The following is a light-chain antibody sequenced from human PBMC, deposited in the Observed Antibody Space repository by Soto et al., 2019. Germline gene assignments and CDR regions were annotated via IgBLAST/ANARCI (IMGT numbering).Light chain of an antibody. CDR1: SSDVGGYNY. V-gene: IGLV2-14*01. J-gene: IGLJ2*01. CDR2: EVS. Sequence: QSALTQPASVSGSPGQSITISCSGTSSDVGGYNYVSWYQQHPGNAPKLMIYEVSNRPSGVSNRFSGSKSGNPASLTISGLKAEDEADYYCSSYTSSSTLGVFGGGTKLTVL. CDR3: SSYTSSSTLGV.